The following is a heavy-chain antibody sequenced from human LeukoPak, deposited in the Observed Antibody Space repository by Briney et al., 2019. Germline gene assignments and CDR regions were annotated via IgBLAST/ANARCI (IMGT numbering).Heavy chain of an antibody. CDR2: ISYDGINK. V-gene: IGHV3-30*04. J-gene: IGHJ3*02. Sequence: GGSLRLSCAASGFTFSSYAMHWVRQAPGKGLEWVAVISYDGINKYYAASVKGRFTIPRDNSNNTLYLQMNSLRAEDTAVYYCARDILEWFYRGDGFDIWGQGTMVTVSS. D-gene: IGHD3-3*01. CDR3: ARDILEWFYRGDGFDI. CDR1: GFTFSSYA.